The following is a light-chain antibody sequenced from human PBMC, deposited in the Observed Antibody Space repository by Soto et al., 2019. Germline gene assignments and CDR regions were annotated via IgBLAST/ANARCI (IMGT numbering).Light chain of an antibody. J-gene: IGKJ2*01. CDR1: QSVSSY. Sequence: EIVMTQSPATLSVSPGEKATLSCRASQSVSSYLAWYQQKPGLPPRLLIYDAYTRDTGIPDRFSGSVSGTDFTLTISSLQSADFAVYYCQQYSNWPPLYTFGRGTKLEIK. V-gene: IGKV3-15*01. CDR3: QQYSNWPPLYT. CDR2: DAY.